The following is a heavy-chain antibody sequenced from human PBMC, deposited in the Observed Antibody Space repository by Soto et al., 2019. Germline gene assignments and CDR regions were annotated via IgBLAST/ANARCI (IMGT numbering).Heavy chain of an antibody. CDR2: ISGSGGST. J-gene: IGHJ4*02. CDR1: GFTFSSYA. Sequence: EVQLLESGGGLVQPGGSLRLSCAASGFTFSSYAMSWVRQAPGKGLEWVSAISGSGGSTYYADSVKGRFTISRDNSKNPLYLQMNSLRAEXXXXXXXXXXXXXXXXXXXXXXGQGTLVTVSS. V-gene: IGHV3-23*01. CDR3: XXXXXXXXXXXXXX.